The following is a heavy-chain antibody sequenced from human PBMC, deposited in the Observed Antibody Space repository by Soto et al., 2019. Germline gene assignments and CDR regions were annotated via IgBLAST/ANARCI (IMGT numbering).Heavy chain of an antibody. CDR1: GFGFTDYT. V-gene: IGHV3-21*02. CDR3: AGDLGGYDRFDL. CDR2: INAAGNFL. J-gene: IGHJ4*02. Sequence: VRLVESGGGLVKPGGSLRLSCAASGFGFTDYTMAWLRQTPGGGLEWVSSINAAGNFLSYSDSFTGRATISVDKAKESLFRQLISLKVDDTVVYYWAGDLGGYDRFDLWCQGTRVCVSS. D-gene: IGHD5-12*01.